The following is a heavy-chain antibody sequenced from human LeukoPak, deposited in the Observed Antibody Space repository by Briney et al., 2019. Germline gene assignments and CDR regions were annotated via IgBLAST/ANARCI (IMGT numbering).Heavy chain of an antibody. D-gene: IGHD5-18*01. Sequence: SETLSLTCSVSGYSITSTSFWAWIRQTPGKGLEWIGSINHLGSAYYNPSLESRVTISVDTSKNHFSLNLKSVTAADTAVYYCARVLSSYGYEGYYYYMDVWGKGTTVTVSS. CDR2: INHLGSA. CDR3: ARVLSSYGYEGYYYYMDV. J-gene: IGHJ6*03. V-gene: IGHV4-38-2*02. CDR1: GYSITSTSF.